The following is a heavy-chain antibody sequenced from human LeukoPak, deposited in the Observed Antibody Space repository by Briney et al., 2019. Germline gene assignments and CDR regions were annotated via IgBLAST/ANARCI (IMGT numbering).Heavy chain of an antibody. V-gene: IGHV3-53*01. J-gene: IGHJ4*02. CDR2: IYSGGST. CDR1: GFTVSSNY. Sequence: GGSLRLSCAASGFTVSSNYMSWVRQAPGKGLEWVSLIYSGGSTYYADSVKGRFTISRDNSKNTLYLQMNSLRAEDTAVYYCAKGSYYDSSGSFYFDYWGQGTLVTVSS. D-gene: IGHD3-22*01. CDR3: AKGSYYDSSGSFYFDY.